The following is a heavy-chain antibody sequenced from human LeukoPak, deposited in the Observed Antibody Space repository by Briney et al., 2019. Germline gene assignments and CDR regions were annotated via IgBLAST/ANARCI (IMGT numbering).Heavy chain of an antibody. Sequence: SETLSLTCTVSGGSISSGSYYWGWIRQPPGMWPEWIVSIFYSGSTHYNPSRKSRVTISVDTPKNQFSLKLTSVTAADTAVYYCARHLGCRSPSCPDDGFDIWGQGTMVTVSS. CDR1: GGSISSGSYY. V-gene: IGHV4-39*01. CDR3: ARHLGCRSPSCPDDGFDI. D-gene: IGHD2-2*01. CDR2: IFYSGST. J-gene: IGHJ3*02.